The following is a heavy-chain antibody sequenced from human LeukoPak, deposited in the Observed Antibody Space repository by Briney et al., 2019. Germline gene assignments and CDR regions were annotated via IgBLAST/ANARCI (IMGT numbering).Heavy chain of an antibody. CDR1: GFTFSSYA. V-gene: IGHV3-23*01. CDR2: ISGSGGST. Sequence: PGGSLRFSCAASGFTFSSYAMSWVRQAPGKGLEWVSAISGSGGSTYYADSVKGRFTISRDNSKNTLYLQMNSLRAEDTAVYYCAKGSDDILTGYSPPFDYWGQGTLVTVSS. CDR3: AKGSDDILTGYSPPFDY. D-gene: IGHD3-9*01. J-gene: IGHJ4*02.